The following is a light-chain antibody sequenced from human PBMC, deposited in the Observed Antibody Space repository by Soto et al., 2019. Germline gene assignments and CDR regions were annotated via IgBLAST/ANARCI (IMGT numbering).Light chain of an antibody. J-gene: IGKJ2*01. CDR3: HQRSDWPIT. CDR1: QRFRDY. V-gene: IGKV3-11*01. Sequence: EIVLTQSPATLSLSPGERANLSCSASQRFRDYLAWYQQKPGQAPRLVIHDVSRRAPDIPARFSGRGSGTDFTLTISNLEPEDFAVYYCHQRSDWPITFGQGTKLE. CDR2: DVS.